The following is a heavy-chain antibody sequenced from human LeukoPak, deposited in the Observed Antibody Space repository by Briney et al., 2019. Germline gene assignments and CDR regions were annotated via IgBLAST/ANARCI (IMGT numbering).Heavy chain of an antibody. CDR1: GCSISSGYY. D-gene: IGHD2-2*01. Sequence: SETLSLTCAVSGCSISSGYYWGWIRQPPGKGLEWIGSIYLTGSTSYNPSLKSRVTISVDTSKNQFSLKLSSVTAADTAMYYCARQYCSSTNCPFDYWGQGTLVTVSS. J-gene: IGHJ4*02. CDR3: ARQYCSSTNCPFDY. CDR2: IYLTGST. V-gene: IGHV4-38-2*01.